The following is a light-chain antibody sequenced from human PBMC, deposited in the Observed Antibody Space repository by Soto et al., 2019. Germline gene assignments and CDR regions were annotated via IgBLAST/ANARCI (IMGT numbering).Light chain of an antibody. CDR2: GTS. J-gene: IGKJ4*01. V-gene: IGKV3-15*01. Sequence: EIVLTQSPGTLSLSPGERATLSSRASQSVSSNLAWYQQKPGQAPRLIMYGTSTRATGIPPRFSGSGSGTEFTLTISSLQSEDFAFYYCQQYDEWPPVTFGGGTKVDIK. CDR3: QQYDEWPPVT. CDR1: QSVSSN.